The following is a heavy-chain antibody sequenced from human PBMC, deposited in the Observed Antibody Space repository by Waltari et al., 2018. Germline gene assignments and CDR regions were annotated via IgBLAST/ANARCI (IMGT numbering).Heavy chain of an antibody. D-gene: IGHD6-13*01. CDR2: ISSSSSYI. J-gene: IGHJ4*02. V-gene: IGHV3-21*01. CDR3: ARASRSSWVFDY. Sequence: EVQLVESGGGLVKPGGSLRLSCAASGFTFSSYSMNWVRQAPGKWLGVVSSISSSSSYIYYADSVKGRCTISSDNAKNSLYLQMNSLRAEDTAVYYCARASRSSWVFDYWGQGTLVTVSS. CDR1: GFTFSSYS.